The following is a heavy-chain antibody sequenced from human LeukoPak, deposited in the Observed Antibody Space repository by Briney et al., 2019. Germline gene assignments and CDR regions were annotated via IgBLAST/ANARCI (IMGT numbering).Heavy chain of an antibody. J-gene: IGHJ4*02. CDR1: GFTFSSYA. D-gene: IGHD1-26*01. CDR2: ISYDGSNK. Sequence: GGSLRLSCAASGFTFSSYAMHWARQAPGKGLEWVAVISYDGSNKYYADSVKGRFTISRDNSKNTLYLQMNSLRAEDTAVYYCARDIRELGFDYWGQGTLVTVSS. V-gene: IGHV3-30-3*01. CDR3: ARDIRELGFDY.